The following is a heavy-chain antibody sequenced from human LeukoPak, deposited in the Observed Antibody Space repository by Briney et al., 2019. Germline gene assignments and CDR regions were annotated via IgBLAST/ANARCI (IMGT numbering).Heavy chain of an antibody. V-gene: IGHV3-7*01. CDR3: ARVEGWFGELLV. D-gene: IGHD3-10*01. J-gene: IGHJ4*02. CDR1: GFTFSSYA. CDR2: IKQDGSEK. Sequence: GGSLRLSCAASGFTFSSYAMSWVRQAPGKGLEWVANIKQDGSEKYYVDSVKGRFTISRGNAKNSLYLQMNSLRAEDTAVYYCARVEGWFGELLVWGQGTLVTVSS.